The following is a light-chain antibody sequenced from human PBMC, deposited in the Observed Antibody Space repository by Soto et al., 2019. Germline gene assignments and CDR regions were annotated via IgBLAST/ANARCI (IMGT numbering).Light chain of an antibody. CDR3: GTWDSSLSREV. J-gene: IGLJ1*01. CDR1: SSHIGMTS. Sequence: QSVLTQPPSVSAAPGQNVTISCSGSSSHIGMTSVSWYQQLPEAAPKLLIHENYKRPSGIPDRFSGSKSGTSATLGIAGLQHGDEADYYCGTWDSSLSREVFGTGTKVTVL. CDR2: ENY. V-gene: IGLV1-51*02.